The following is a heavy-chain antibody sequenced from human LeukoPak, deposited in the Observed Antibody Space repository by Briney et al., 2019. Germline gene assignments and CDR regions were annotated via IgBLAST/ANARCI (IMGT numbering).Heavy chain of an antibody. D-gene: IGHD6-19*01. J-gene: IGHJ4*02. Sequence: QPGGSLSLSCAASGFTFSSYAMSWVRQAPGKGLEWVSAISGSGGSTYYADSVKGRFTISRDNSKNTLYLQMNSLRAEDTAVYYCTTAIAVAGKFDYWGQGTLVTVSS. V-gene: IGHV3-23*01. CDR3: TTAIAVAGKFDY. CDR1: GFTFSSYA. CDR2: ISGSGGST.